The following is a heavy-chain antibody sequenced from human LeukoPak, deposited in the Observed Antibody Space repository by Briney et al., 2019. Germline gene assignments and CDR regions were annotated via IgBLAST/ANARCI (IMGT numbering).Heavy chain of an antibody. CDR1: GCTFTGYY. CDR3: ARDERFCNGDNHYPDLGY. J-gene: IGHJ4*02. V-gene: IGHV1-2*02. D-gene: IGHD2-15*01. CDR2: INPNTGAT. Sequence: ASVKVSCKASGCTFTGYYMFWVRQAPGQGLEWMGWINPNTGATKYAQNFQGRVTLTRDTSIRTTFMELSSLRSDDTAFYYCARDERFCNGDNHYPDLGYWGQGTLVTVS.